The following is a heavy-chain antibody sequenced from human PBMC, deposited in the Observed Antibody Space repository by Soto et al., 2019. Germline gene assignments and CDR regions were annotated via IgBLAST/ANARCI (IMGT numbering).Heavy chain of an antibody. CDR1: GFTFSDHY. CDR2: TRKKSNSYTT. Sequence: EVQLVESGGGLVQPGGSLRLSCAASGFTFSDHYMDWVRQAPGEGLEWVGRTRKKSNSYTTEYATSVKGRFTISRDDSKNSLYLQMNSLKTEDTAVYYCVKTVNAYVTVYFDYWGQGTLVTVSS. CDR3: VKTVNAYVTVYFDY. V-gene: IGHV3-72*01. D-gene: IGHD1-1*01. J-gene: IGHJ4*02.